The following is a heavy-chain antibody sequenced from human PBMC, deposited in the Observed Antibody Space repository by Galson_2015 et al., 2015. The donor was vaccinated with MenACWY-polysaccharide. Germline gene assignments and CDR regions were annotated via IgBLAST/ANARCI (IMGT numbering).Heavy chain of an antibody. J-gene: IGHJ6*02. Sequence: SLRLSCAASGFNFRNYEMNWVRQAPGKGLEWVSYISSSGSPIYYADSVKGRFTISRDNAKNSLYLQMNSLRAEDTAVYYCARDWNNYCYGMDVWGQGTTVTVSS. D-gene: IGHD1/OR15-1a*01. CDR3: ARDWNNYCYGMDV. CDR2: ISSSGSPI. CDR1: GFNFRNYE. V-gene: IGHV3-48*03.